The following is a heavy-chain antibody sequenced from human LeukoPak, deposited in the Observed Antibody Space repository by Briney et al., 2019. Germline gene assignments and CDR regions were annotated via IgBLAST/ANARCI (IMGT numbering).Heavy chain of an antibody. CDR3: AKDQIWFAGSPPWGPDY. D-gene: IGHD3-10*01. CDR2: ISGSGGST. Sequence: GGSLRLSCAASGFTFSSYAMSWVRQAPGKGLEWVSAISGSGGSTYYADSVKGRFTISRDNSKNTLYLQMNSLRAEDTAVYYCAKDQIWFAGSPPWGPDYWGQGTLVTVSS. V-gene: IGHV3-23*01. J-gene: IGHJ4*02. CDR1: GFTFSSYA.